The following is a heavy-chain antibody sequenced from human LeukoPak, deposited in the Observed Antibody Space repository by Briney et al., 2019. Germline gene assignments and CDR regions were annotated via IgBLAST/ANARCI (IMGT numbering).Heavy chain of an antibody. CDR3: AGDSTVAGGHDH. Sequence: GSLRLSCAASGFTFSDHPMDWVRQAPGKGLEWISYIGMGTTILYADSVKGRSTVSRDNAKNSLFLQMNSLRVEDTAVYFCAGDSTVAGGHDHWGQGILVTVSS. V-gene: IGHV3-69-1*01. CDR1: GFTFSDHP. J-gene: IGHJ4*02. CDR2: IGMGTTI. D-gene: IGHD6-19*01.